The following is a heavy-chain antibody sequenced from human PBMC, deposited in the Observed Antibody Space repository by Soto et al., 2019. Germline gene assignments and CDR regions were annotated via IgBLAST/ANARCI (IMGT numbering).Heavy chain of an antibody. V-gene: IGHV4-59*13. CDR1: GDSISSYY. CDR2: IYYSGST. J-gene: IGHJ4*02. D-gene: IGHD2-21*02. CDR3: ARTVVVTAIQRYFDY. Sequence: SETLSLTCTVSGDSISSYYWSWIRRPPGKGLEWIGYIYYSGSTTYNPSLKSRVTISVDTSKNQFSLNLSSVTAADTAVYYCARTVVVTAIQRYFDYWGQGALVTVSS.